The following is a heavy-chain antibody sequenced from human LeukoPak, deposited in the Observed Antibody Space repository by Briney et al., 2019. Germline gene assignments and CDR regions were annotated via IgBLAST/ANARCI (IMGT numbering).Heavy chain of an antibody. CDR1: GYTFTSHG. CDR2: VSGYNGNT. Sequence: ASVKVSCKTSGYTFTSHGINWLRQAPGQGLEWMGWVSGYNGNTDYAQKFQGRVTMTTDTSTSTAYMELRSLRSDDTAVYYCARVSGSYSSDAFDIWGQGTMVTVPS. V-gene: IGHV1-18*01. CDR3: ARVSGSYSSDAFDI. D-gene: IGHD1-26*01. J-gene: IGHJ3*02.